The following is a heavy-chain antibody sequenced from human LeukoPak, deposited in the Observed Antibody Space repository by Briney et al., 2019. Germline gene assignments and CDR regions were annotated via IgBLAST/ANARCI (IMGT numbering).Heavy chain of an antibody. Sequence: SETLSLTCTVSGDSISSNSYYWSWIRQHPGKGLEWIGYIYYSGSTYYNPSLKSRVTISVDTSKNQFSLKLSSVTAADTAVYYCASMNWNYGYYFDYWGQGTLVTVSS. D-gene: IGHD1-7*01. CDR1: GDSISSNSYY. CDR2: IYYSGST. J-gene: IGHJ4*02. CDR3: ASMNWNYGYYFDY. V-gene: IGHV4-31*03.